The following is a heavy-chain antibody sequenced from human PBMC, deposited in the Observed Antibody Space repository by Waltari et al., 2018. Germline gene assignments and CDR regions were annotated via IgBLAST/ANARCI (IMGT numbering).Heavy chain of an antibody. CDR3: ARGGPDNQESLDI. V-gene: IGHV3-33*01. CDR2: IWYDGSNK. J-gene: IGHJ3*02. CDR1: GFPLSFYG. Sequence: VQLVESGGGVVQPGLSLRPSCAASGFPLSFYGMHWGRQAPGKGLEWVATIWYDGSNKYYGESVKGRLTVSRDNSKNTLFLQMDSLRAEDTAVYYCARGGPDNQESLDIWGRGTMVTVSS.